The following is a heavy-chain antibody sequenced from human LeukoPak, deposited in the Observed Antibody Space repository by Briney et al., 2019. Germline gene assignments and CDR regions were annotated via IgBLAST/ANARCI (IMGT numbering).Heavy chain of an antibody. V-gene: IGHV3-73*01. J-gene: IGHJ4*02. CDR3: TSTYYYDSSGYCIDY. CDR2: IRSKANSYAT. D-gene: IGHD3-22*01. CDR1: GFTFSGSA. Sequence: PGGSLRLSCAASGFTFSGSAMHWVRQASGKGLEWVGRIRSKANSYATAYAASVKGRFTISRDDSKNTAYLQMNSLKTEDTAVYYCTSTYYYDSSGYCIDYWGQGTLVTVSS.